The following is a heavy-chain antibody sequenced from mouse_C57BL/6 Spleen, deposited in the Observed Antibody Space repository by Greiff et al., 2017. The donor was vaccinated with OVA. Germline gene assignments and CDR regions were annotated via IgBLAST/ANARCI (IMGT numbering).Heavy chain of an antibody. CDR2: ISSGGSYT. CDR1: GFTFSSYG. CDR3: ARQGYDYDGDY. Sequence: EVQGVESGGDLVKPGGSLKLSCAASGFTFSSYGMSWVRQTPDQRLEWVATISSGGSYTYYPDSVKGRFTISRDNAKNTLYLQMSSLKSEDTAMYYCARQGYDYDGDYWGQGTTLTVSS. V-gene: IGHV5-6*01. J-gene: IGHJ2*01. D-gene: IGHD2-4*01.